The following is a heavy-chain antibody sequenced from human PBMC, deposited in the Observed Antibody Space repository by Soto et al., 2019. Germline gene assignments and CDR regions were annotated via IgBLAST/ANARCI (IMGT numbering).Heavy chain of an antibody. J-gene: IGHJ4*02. CDR3: ARGGLRHFDY. V-gene: IGHV3-23*03. CDR2: IHNGGGNT. CDR1: GFTXSSFS. D-gene: IGHD5-12*01. Sequence: GGSLRLSCSASGFTXSSFSMHWVRQAPGKGLEWVSSIHNGGGNTYYTDSVEGRFTISRDNSKNTLYLQLNSLRAEDTAVYFCARGGLRHFDYWGQGMLVTVSS.